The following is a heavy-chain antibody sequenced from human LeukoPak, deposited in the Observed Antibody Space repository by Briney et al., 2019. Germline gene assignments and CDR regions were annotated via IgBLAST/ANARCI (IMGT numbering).Heavy chain of an antibody. CDR2: ISDSGDGT. Sequence: GGSLRLSCAASGFTFRTYAMSWVRQAPGKGLEWVSGISDSGDGTYYAESVKGRFTISRDNSKNTLYLQMNSLRAEDTAVYYCALGRHTGAFDIWGQGTMVTVSS. V-gene: IGHV3-23*01. J-gene: IGHJ3*02. CDR1: GFTFRTYA. D-gene: IGHD7-27*01. CDR3: ALGRHTGAFDI.